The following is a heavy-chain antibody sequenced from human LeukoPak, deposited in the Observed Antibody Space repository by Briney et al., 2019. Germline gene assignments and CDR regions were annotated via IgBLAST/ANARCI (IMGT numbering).Heavy chain of an antibody. CDR1: GYTFSSYG. CDR2: ISYDGSNK. J-gene: IGHJ4*02. V-gene: IGHV3-30*18. CDR3: ANVGLSGCPD. Sequence: GRSLRLSCAASGYTFSSYGMHWVRQAPGKGLEWVAVISYDGSNKYYADSVKGRFTISRDNSKNTLYLQMNSLRAEDTAVYYCANVGLSGCPDWGQGTLVTVSS. D-gene: IGHD6-19*01.